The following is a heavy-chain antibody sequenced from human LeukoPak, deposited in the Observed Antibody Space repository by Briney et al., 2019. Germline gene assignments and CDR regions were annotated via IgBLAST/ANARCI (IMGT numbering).Heavy chain of an antibody. CDR1: GGSFSGYY. CDR2: INHSGST. Sequence: PSETLSLTCAVYGGSFSGYYWGWIRQPPGKGLEWIGEINHSGSTNYNPSLKSRVTISVDTSKNQFSLKLSSVTAADTAVYYCARGRETTVTTSFFDYWGQGTLVTVSS. V-gene: IGHV4-34*01. D-gene: IGHD4-11*01. CDR3: ARGRETTVTTSFFDY. J-gene: IGHJ4*02.